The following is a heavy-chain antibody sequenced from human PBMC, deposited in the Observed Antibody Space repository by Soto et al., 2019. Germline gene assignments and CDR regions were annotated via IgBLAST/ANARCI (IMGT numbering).Heavy chain of an antibody. CDR3: ARDRVDHAAFDI. V-gene: IGHV1-46*01. J-gene: IGHJ3*02. Sequence: ASVKVSGKACGYTFTSYYMHCVRQAPGQGLEWMGIINPSGGSTSYAQKFQGRVTMTRDTSTSTVYMELSSLRSEDTAVYYCARDRVDHAAFDIWGQGTMVTVS. CDR2: INPSGGST. CDR1: GYTFTSYY.